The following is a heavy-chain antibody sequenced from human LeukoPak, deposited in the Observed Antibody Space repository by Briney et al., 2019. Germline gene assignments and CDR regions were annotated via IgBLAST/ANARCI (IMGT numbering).Heavy chain of an antibody. Sequence: PGGSLRLSCAASGFTFSSYAMSWVHQAPGKGLEWVSGRTGSGASAYYADSVKGRFTISRDNSKNTLYLQLNSLRAEDTAVYYCAKVSSPYHYDSGGRNYYFDYWGQGTLVTVSS. CDR2: RTGSGASA. J-gene: IGHJ4*02. CDR3: AKVSSPYHYDSGGRNYYFDY. V-gene: IGHV3-23*01. D-gene: IGHD3-22*01. CDR1: GFTFSSYA.